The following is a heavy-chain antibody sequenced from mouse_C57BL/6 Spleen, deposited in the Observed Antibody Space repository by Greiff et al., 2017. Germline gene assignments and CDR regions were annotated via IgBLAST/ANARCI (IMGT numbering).Heavy chain of an antibody. V-gene: IGHV1-52*01. CDR1: GYTFTSYW. Sequence: QVQLQQSGAELVRPGSSVKLSCKASGYTFTSYWMHWVKQRPIQGLEWIGNIDPSDSETHYNQKFKDKATLTVDKSSSTAYMQLSSLTSEDSAVYYCARKEVANYFDYWGQGTTLTVSS. CDR3: ARKEVANYFDY. J-gene: IGHJ2*01. D-gene: IGHD1-1*01. CDR2: IDPSDSET.